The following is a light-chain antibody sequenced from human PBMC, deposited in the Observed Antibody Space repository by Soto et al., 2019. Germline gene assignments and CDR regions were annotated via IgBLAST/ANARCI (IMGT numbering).Light chain of an antibody. CDR2: GAS. J-gene: IGKJ5*01. Sequence: RCAVTLSLPPGSRAAISCGASQRISSSYLACYLQKPGQAPRLLIYGASSRATGIPDRFSGSGSGTDFTLSIRRLEPEDFAVYYCQQRSTWPTFGQGTRLEIK. V-gene: IGKV3D-20*02. CDR1: QRISSSY. CDR3: QQRSTWPT.